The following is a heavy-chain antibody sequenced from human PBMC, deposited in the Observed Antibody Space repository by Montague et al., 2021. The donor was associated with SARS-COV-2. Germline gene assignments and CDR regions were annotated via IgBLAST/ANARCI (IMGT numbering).Heavy chain of an antibody. V-gene: IGHV3-21*01. Sequence: SLRLSCAASGFTFSKYSMHWVRQAPGKRLEWVSSISTSSLYIYYSASVKGLFTISRANAKNSLFLQMDSLRAEDTAVYYCARALSASYSVGGDSFDIWGQGTMVTVSS. CDR1: GFTFSKYS. CDR2: ISTSSLYI. CDR3: ARALSASYSVGGDSFDI. J-gene: IGHJ3*02. D-gene: IGHD5/OR15-5a*01.